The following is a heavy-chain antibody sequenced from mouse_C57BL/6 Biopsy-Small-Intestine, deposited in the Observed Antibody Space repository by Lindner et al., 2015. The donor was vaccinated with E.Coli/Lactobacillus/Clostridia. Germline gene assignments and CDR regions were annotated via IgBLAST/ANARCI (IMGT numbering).Heavy chain of an antibody. Sequence: SVKVSCKPSGYTFTGHYMHWVRQAPGQGLEYMGWINPNSGDTNYAQKFQGRVTLTRDTSISTAYIDLSRLTSDDTAVYYCARGGTIVWTPNKTPFDYWGQGTLVTVSS. V-gene: IGHV1-84*02. CDR1: GYTFTGHY. J-gene: IGHJ4*01. D-gene: IGHD3-3*01. CDR3: ARGGTIVWTPNKTPFDY. CDR2: INPNSGDT.